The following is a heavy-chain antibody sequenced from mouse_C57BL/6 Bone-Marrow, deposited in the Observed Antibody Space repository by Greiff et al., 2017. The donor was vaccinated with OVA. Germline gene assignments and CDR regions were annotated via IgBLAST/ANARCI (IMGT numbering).Heavy chain of an antibody. CDR2: ISSGSSTI. V-gene: IGHV5-17*01. CDR1: GFTFSDYG. CDR3: ARINYWYFDV. J-gene: IGHJ1*03. Sequence: EVMLVESGGGLVKPGGSLKLSCAACGFTFSDYGMHWVRQAPEKGLEWVAYISSGSSTIYYADTVKGRFTISRDNAKNTLFLQMTSLRSEDTAMYYCARINYWYFDVWGTGTTVTVSS.